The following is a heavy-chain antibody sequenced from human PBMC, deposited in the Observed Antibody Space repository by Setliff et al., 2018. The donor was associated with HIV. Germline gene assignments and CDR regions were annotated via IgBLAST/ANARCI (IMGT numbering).Heavy chain of an antibody. V-gene: IGHV4-39*01. CDR1: GDSISNYY. J-gene: IGHJ4*02. D-gene: IGHD2-2*01. Sequence: SETLSLTCTVSGDSISNYYWGWIRQPPGTGLEWIGSISSSGNTYYNPSLKSRVTTSVDTPKNQFSLKLNSVTAADTAVYYCASHFGYCSSTSCEGYWGQGALVTVSS. CDR3: ASHFGYCSSTSCEGY. CDR2: ISSSGNT.